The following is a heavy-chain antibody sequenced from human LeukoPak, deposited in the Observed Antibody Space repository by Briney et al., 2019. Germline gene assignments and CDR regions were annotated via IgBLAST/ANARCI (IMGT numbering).Heavy chain of an antibody. V-gene: IGHV1-18*01. CDR3: ARDFRPRVRNSSGWYDAFDI. J-gene: IGHJ3*02. Sequence: ASVKVSCKASGYTFTSYGISWVRQAPGQGLEWMGWISAYNGNTNYAQKLQGRVTMTTDTSTSTAYMELRSLRSGDTAVYYCARDFRPRVRNSSGWYDAFDIWGQGTMVTVSS. D-gene: IGHD6-19*01. CDR1: GYTFTSYG. CDR2: ISAYNGNT.